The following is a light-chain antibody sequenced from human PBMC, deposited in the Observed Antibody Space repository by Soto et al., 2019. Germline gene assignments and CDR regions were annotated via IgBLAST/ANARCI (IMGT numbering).Light chain of an antibody. CDR3: QQYGSSPWT. CDR2: GAS. Sequence: EIVLTQSPGTLSLSPGERATLSCRASQSVSSSYLAWYQQKPGQAPRLLIYGASSRATGFPDRFSGSGSGTDFTLTIIRLEPEDFAVYYCQQYGSSPWTFGQGTKVEIK. CDR1: QSVSSSY. J-gene: IGKJ1*01. V-gene: IGKV3-20*01.